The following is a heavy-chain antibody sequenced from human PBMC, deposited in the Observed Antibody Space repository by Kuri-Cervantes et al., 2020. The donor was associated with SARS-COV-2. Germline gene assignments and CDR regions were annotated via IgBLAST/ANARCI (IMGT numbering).Heavy chain of an antibody. D-gene: IGHD3-3*01. J-gene: IGHJ6*04. CDR1: GYSISSGYC. Sequence: SETLSLTCAVSGYSISSGYCWGWIRQPPGKGLEWIGSIYYSGSTYYNPSLKSRVTISVDTSKNQFSLKLSSVTAADTAVYYCARDRYDQMDVWGKGTTVTVSS. V-gene: IGHV4-38-2*02. CDR3: ARDRYDQMDV. CDR2: IYYSGST.